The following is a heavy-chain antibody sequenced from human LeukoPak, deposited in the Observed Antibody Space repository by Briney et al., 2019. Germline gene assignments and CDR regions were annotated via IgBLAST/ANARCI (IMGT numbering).Heavy chain of an antibody. Sequence: SETLSLTCTVSGGSISTYYWSWIRQPPGKGLEWIAYVYYSGHTSYNPSLKGRVAISVDTSKNQFSLKLSSVTAADTAVYYCARNSGSYLVDYWGQGTLVTVSS. CDR3: ARNSGSYLVDY. CDR2: VYYSGHT. D-gene: IGHD1-26*01. V-gene: IGHV4-59*01. CDR1: GGSISTYY. J-gene: IGHJ4*02.